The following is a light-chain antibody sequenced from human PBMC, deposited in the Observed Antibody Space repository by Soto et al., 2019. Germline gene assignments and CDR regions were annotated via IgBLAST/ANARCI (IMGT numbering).Light chain of an antibody. CDR3: QQTYSTPYT. J-gene: IGKJ2*01. CDR2: GAS. Sequence: DIQMTQSPSSLSASVGDRITITCRASQTISNFLNWYHQRPGKAPKLLIFGASSLQSGVPSKFTGGGSGTVFSLTISDLQPEDFATYYCQQTYSTPYTFGQGTNLEIK. V-gene: IGKV1-39*01. CDR1: QTISNF.